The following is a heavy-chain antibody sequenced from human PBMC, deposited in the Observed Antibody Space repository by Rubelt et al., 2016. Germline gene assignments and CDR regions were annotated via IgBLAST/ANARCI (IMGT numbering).Heavy chain of an antibody. V-gene: IGHV4-31*03. CDR1: GDSISSGGYY. J-gene: IGHJ5*02. CDR2: INHSGST. D-gene: IGHD6-25*01. CDR3: ARCSRRIAARGYNWFDP. Sequence: QVQLQESGPGLVKPSQTLSLTCTVSGDSISSGGYYWSWIRQHPGKGLEWIGEINHSGSTNYNPSLNGRVTMSVDTSKNRFSLKLSSVTAADTAVYYCARCSRRIAARGYNWFDPWGQGTLVTVSS.